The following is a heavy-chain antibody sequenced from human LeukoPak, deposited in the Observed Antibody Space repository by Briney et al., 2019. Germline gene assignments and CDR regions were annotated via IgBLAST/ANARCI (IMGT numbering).Heavy chain of an antibody. Sequence: GRSLRLSCTASGFTFGDYAMSWVRQAPGKGLEWVGFIRSKTYGGITGYAASVKGRFTISRDDYKSIAYLQMNSLKTEDTAVYYCTRESIVVVPAAIYRLDYYYYYGMDVWGQGTTVTVSS. J-gene: IGHJ6*02. CDR3: TRESIVVVPAAIYRLDYYYYYGMDV. D-gene: IGHD2-2*02. CDR1: GFTFGDYA. V-gene: IGHV3-49*04. CDR2: IRSKTYGGIT.